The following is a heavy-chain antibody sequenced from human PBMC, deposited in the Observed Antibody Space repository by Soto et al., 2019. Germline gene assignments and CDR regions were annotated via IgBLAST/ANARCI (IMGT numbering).Heavy chain of an antibody. Sequence: SETLSLTCAVSGGSISSGGYYGSWIRQHPGKGLEWIGYIYYSGSTYYNPSLKSRVTISVDTSKNQFSLKLSSVTAADTAVYYCARGLLDSGYYYSWFDPWGQGTLVTVSS. CDR3: ARGLLDSGYYYSWFDP. D-gene: IGHD3-22*01. CDR2: IYYSGST. V-gene: IGHV4-31*11. CDR1: GGSISSGGYY. J-gene: IGHJ5*02.